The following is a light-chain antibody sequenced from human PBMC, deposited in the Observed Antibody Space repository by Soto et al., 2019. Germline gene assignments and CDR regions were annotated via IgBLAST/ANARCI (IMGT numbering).Light chain of an antibody. V-gene: IGLV1-44*01. CDR1: SSNIGSNT. J-gene: IGLJ1*01. CDR3: AAWDDSLNVFYV. Sequence: QSVLTQPPSASGTPEQRVTISCSGSSSNIGSNTVNWYQQLPGTAPKLLIYSNNQRPSGVPDRFSGSKSGTSASLAISGLQSEDEADYYCAAWDDSLNVFYVFGTGTKLTVL. CDR2: SNN.